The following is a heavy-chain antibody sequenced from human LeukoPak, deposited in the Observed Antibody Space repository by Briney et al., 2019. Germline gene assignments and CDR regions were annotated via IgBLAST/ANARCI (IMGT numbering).Heavy chain of an antibody. D-gene: IGHD3-10*01. V-gene: IGHV3-23*01. CDR3: ANSMTTPGREY. CDR1: GFTFSSYW. CDR2: ISGSGGST. J-gene: IGHJ4*02. Sequence: GGSLRLSCAASGFTFSSYWMSWVRQAPGKGLEWVSAISGSGGSTYYADSVKGRFTISRDNSKNTLYLQMNSLRAEDTAVYYCANSMTTPGREYWGQGTLVTVSS.